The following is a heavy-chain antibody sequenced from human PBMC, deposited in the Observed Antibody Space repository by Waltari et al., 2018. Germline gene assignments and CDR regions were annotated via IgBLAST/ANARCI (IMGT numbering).Heavy chain of an antibody. J-gene: IGHJ6*02. CDR1: GGSFSGYY. Sequence: QVQLQQWGAGLLKPSETLSLTCAVYGGSFSGYYWSWIRQPPGKGLEWIGEINHSGSTNYNPSLKSLVTISVDTSKNQFSLKLSSVTAADTAVYYCARWAKGIAARYYHYGMDVWGQGTTVIVSS. V-gene: IGHV4-34*01. CDR2: INHSGST. D-gene: IGHD6-6*01. CDR3: ARWAKGIAARYYHYGMDV.